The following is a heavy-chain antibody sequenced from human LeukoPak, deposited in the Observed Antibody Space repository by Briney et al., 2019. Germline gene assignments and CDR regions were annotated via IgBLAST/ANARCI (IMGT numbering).Heavy chain of an antibody. J-gene: IGHJ5*02. CDR1: GFTFDDFS. CDR2: ISKYGDRT. D-gene: IGHD3-16*01. CDR3: ARGLYTSDWFDP. Sequence: GGSLRLSCTASGFTFDDFSIHWVRQTSGKGLEWVSLISKYGDRTYYADSVEGRFTISRDNAKNSLYLQMNSLRAEDTAVYYCARGLYTSDWFDPWGQGTLVTVSS. V-gene: IGHV3-43*01.